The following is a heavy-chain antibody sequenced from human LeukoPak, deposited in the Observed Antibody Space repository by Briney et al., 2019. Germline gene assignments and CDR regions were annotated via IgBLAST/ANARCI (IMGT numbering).Heavy chain of an antibody. J-gene: IGHJ3*02. CDR3: AKADKRLRFAFDI. Sequence: GASVTDSCKASGYTFTSYYMHWVRQAPGQGLEWMGLINPSGGSTTYARKFQGRVTMTRDTSTSTVYMELSSLRSEDPAVYYCAKADKRLRFAFDIWGQGTMVTVSS. CDR1: GYTFTSYY. V-gene: IGHV1-46*01. D-gene: IGHD3-16*01. CDR2: INPSGGST.